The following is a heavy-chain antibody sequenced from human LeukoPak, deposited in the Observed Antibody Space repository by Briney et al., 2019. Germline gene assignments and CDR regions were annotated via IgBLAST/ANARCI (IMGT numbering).Heavy chain of an antibody. D-gene: IGHD3-16*02. J-gene: IGHJ4*02. CDR1: GFTFSSYG. V-gene: IGHV3-30*18. CDR3: AKDSLSGFDY. CDR2: ISYDGSNK. Sequence: GGSLRLSCAASGFTFSSYGMHWVRQAPGKGLEWVAVISYDGSNKYYADSVKGRFTISRDNSKNTLYLQTNSLRAEDTAVYCCAKDSLSGFDYWGQGTLVTVSS.